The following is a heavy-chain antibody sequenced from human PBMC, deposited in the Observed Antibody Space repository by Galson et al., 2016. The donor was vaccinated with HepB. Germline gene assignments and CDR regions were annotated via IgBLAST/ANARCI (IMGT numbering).Heavy chain of an antibody. CDR1: GGSISSFY. V-gene: IGHV4-59*01. D-gene: IGHD4-17*01. J-gene: IGHJ1*01. CDR3: ARLLGYGDRFFYFLH. Sequence: SETLSLTCTVSGGSISSFYWGWIRQPPGKGLEWIGNIDYSGSTNYNPSLKSRATISVDTSKNQFSLKVTSVTAADTAVYYCARLLGYGDRFFYFLHWGQGTLVTVSS. CDR2: IDYSGST.